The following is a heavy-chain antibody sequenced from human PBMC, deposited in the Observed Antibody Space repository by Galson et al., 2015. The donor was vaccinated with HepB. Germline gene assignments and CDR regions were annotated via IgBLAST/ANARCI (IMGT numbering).Heavy chain of an antibody. CDR3: ARDHTAMAGGDAFDI. V-gene: IGHV1-69*13. D-gene: IGHD5-18*01. CDR2: IIPIFGTA. Sequence: SVKVSCKASGGTFSSYAISWVRQAPGQGLEWMGAIIPIFGTANYAQKFQGRVTITADESTSTAYMELSSLTAEDTAVYYCARDHTAMAGGDAFDIWGQGTMVTFSS. J-gene: IGHJ3*02. CDR1: GGTFSSYA.